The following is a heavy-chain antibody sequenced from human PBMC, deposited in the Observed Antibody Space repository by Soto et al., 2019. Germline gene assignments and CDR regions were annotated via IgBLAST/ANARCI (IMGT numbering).Heavy chain of an antibody. CDR3: ASSPRGYCSSTSCRELGNYYGMDV. V-gene: IGHV5-10-1*01. CDR1: GYSFTSYW. CDR2: IDPSDSYT. J-gene: IGHJ6*02. Sequence: GESLKISCKGSGYSFTSYWISWVRQMPGKGLEWMGRIDPSDSYTNYSPSFQGHVTISADKSISTAYLQWSSLKASDTAMYYCASSPRGYCSSTSCRELGNYYGMDVWGQGTKVTVSS. D-gene: IGHD2-2*01.